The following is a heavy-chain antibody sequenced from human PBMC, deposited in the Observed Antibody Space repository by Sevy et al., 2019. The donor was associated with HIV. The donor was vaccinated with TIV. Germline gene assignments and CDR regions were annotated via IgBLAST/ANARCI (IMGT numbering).Heavy chain of an antibody. CDR1: GGTFSSYA. J-gene: IGHJ5*02. CDR3: AREGVVVVPAVNNNWFDP. Sequence: ASVKVSCKASGGTFSSYAISWVRQAPGQGLEWMGGIIPIFGTANYAQKFQGRVTITADESTSTAYMELSSLRSEDTAVYYCAREGVVVVPAVNNNWFDPWGQGTLVTVSS. D-gene: IGHD2-2*01. CDR2: IIPIFGTA. V-gene: IGHV1-69*13.